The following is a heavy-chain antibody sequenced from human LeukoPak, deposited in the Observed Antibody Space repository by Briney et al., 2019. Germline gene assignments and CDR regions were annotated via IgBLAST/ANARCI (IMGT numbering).Heavy chain of an antibody. CDR2: IYYSGST. CDR1: GGSISSSSYY. Sequence: SETLSLTCTVSGGSISSSSYYWGWIRQPPGKGLEWIGSIYYSGSTYYNPSLKSRVTISVDTSKNQSSLKLSSVTAADTAVYYCARHSPEVVPAAILHWFDPWGQGTLVTVSS. CDR3: ARHSPEVVPAAILHWFDP. D-gene: IGHD2-2*01. J-gene: IGHJ5*02. V-gene: IGHV4-39*01.